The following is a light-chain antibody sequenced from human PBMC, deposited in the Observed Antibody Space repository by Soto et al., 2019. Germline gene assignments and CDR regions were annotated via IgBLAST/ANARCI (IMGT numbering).Light chain of an antibody. CDR3: QQYNNWWT. V-gene: IGKV3-15*01. Sequence: EIEMTQTPATLCVSGKELNTLXRRASQSVSSNLAWYQQKPGQAPRLLIYGASTRATGIPARFSGSGSGTEFTLTINSLQSEDFAVYYCQQYNNWWTFGQGTKVDIK. CDR1: QSVSSN. CDR2: GAS. J-gene: IGKJ1*01.